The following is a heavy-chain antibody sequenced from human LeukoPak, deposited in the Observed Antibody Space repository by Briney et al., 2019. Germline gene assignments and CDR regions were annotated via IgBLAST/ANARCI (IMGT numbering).Heavy chain of an antibody. CDR1: GGSISSGSYY. J-gene: IGHJ3*02. CDR3: ARDAPTTGTTRGAFDI. V-gene: IGHV4-61*02. D-gene: IGHD1-1*01. CDR2: IYTSGST. Sequence: SQTLSLTCTVYGGSISSGSYYWSWIRQPAGKGLEWIGRIYTSGSTNYNPSLKSRVTISVDTSKNQFSLKLSSVTAADTAVYYCARDAPTTGTTRGAFDIWGQGTMVTVSS.